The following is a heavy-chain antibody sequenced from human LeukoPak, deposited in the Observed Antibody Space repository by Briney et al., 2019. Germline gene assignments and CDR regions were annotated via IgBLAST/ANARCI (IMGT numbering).Heavy chain of an antibody. CDR3: ARVNPLGYFDQ. CDR2: VFYSRNS. V-gene: IGHV4-59*13. J-gene: IGHJ4*02. CDR1: GGFPSAYY. Sequence: SESLSLLCTFSGGFPSAYYWSWVRQPLGKGLEWIGSVFYSRNSNYNPSLTRRVAMSVDTSKSHFSLKLTSVIAADTAVYYCARVNPLGYFDQWGQGTLVAVSS.